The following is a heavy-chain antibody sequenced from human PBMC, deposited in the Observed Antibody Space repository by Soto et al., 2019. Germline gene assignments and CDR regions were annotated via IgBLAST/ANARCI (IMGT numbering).Heavy chain of an antibody. CDR3: ARGTVGTNPNWLGT. Sequence: EVQLVESGGGLVQPGGSLRLSCAASGFTVSSSYLYWVRQAPGKGLEWVSSIYKSGDTYYADSVKGRFTISRDNYKSTLFIQMNSLRAEDTAVYYCARGTVGTNPNWLGTCGQGTLVTVSS. J-gene: IGHJ5*02. V-gene: IGHV3-66*01. D-gene: IGHD1-26*01. CDR2: IYKSGDT. CDR1: GFTVSSSY.